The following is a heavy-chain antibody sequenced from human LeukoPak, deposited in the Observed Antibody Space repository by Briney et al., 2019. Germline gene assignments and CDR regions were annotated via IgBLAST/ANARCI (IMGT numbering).Heavy chain of an antibody. J-gene: IGHJ3*02. CDR1: GYTFTSYG. V-gene: IGHV1-18*01. CDR2: ISAYNGNT. Sequence: ASVKVSCKASGYTFTSYGISWVRQAPGQRLEWMGWISAYNGNTNYAQKLQSRVTMTTDTSTSTAYMELRSLRSDDTAVYYCARGGKIWFGELFDAFDIWGQGTMVTVSS. CDR3: ARGGKIWFGELFDAFDI. D-gene: IGHD3-10*01.